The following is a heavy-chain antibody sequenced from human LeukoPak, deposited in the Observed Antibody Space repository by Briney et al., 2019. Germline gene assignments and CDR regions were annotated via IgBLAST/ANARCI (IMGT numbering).Heavy chain of an antibody. D-gene: IGHD5-18*01. CDR1: GFSFSSYG. J-gene: IGHJ4*02. V-gene: IGHV3-33*06. CDR2: IWYDGSQT. Sequence: GGSLRLSCAAAGFSFSSYGMHWVRQAPDKGLECVSTIWYDGSQTYSADSVKGRFTISRDNSKNTVYLHMNSLRAEDTAVYYCAKDRRGFSYGYWGFDYWGQGALVTVSS. CDR3: AKDRRGFSYGYWGFDY.